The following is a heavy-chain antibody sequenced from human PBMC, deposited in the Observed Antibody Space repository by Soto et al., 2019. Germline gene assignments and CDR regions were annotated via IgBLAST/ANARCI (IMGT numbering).Heavy chain of an antibody. D-gene: IGHD2-2*01. V-gene: IGHV3-9*01. J-gene: IGHJ4*02. CDR2: ISWNSGSI. CDR3: ANTLADCSSTSCYGGGFDY. CDR1: GFTFDDYA. Sequence: EVQLVESGGGLVQPGRSLRLSCAASGFTFDDYAMHWVRQAPGKGLEWVSGISWNSGSIGYADSVKGRFTISRDNAKNSLYLQMNSLRAEDTALYYRANTLADCSSTSCYGGGFDYWGQGTLVTVSS.